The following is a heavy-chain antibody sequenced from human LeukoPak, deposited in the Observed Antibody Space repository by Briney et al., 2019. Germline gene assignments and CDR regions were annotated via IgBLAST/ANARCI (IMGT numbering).Heavy chain of an antibody. J-gene: IGHJ3*02. CDR3: ARAILRGGFDI. CDR2: IYWHDDK. V-gene: IGHV2-5*01. D-gene: IGHD2-15*01. Sequence: SGPTLVKPTQTLTLTCTFSGFSLTTSGVTVGWIRQPPGKALEWLALIYWHDDKRYSPSLESRLTITKHTSKNQVVLTMTNMDPVDTATYYCARAILRGGFDIWGQETMVTVSS. CDR1: GFSLTTSGVT.